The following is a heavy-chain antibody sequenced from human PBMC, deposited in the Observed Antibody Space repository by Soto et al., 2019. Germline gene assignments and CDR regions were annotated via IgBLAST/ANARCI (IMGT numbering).Heavy chain of an antibody. J-gene: IGHJ5*02. Sequence: QITLKESGPTLVNPTQTLTLTCTFSGFSLSTSGVGVGWIRQPPGKALEWLALIYWDDDKRYSPSLKSRLTITKDTSKNQVVLTMTNMDPVDTATYYCAHRRDVLTGSFDWFDPWGQGTLVTVSS. CDR3: AHRRDVLTGSFDWFDP. V-gene: IGHV2-5*02. CDR1: GFSLSTSGVG. D-gene: IGHD3-9*01. CDR2: IYWDDDK.